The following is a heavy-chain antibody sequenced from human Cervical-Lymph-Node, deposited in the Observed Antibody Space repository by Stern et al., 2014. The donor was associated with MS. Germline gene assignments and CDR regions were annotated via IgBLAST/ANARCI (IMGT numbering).Heavy chain of an antibody. D-gene: IGHD5-12*01. V-gene: IGHV5-10-1*03. CDR2: IDPSDSHS. CDR3: ASSAIVAKDFYYYGLDV. Sequence: VQLVQSGAEVKKPGESLTISCKGSGYSLASYWLTWVRQLPGKGLEWMGRIDPSDSHSHHSPSSNGHVTISADKSTNTAFLQWSSLRPSDTAIYYCASSAIVAKDFYYYGLDVWGQGTTVTVSS. J-gene: IGHJ6*02. CDR1: GYSLASYW.